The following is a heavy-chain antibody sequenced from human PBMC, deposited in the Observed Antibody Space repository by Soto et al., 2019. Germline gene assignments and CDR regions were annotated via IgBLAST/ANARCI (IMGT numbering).Heavy chain of an antibody. CDR1: GFPFSSFG. D-gene: IGHD6-13*01. CDR2: IWYDGSNK. CDR3: ARDPSSIAAAGRFDY. V-gene: IGHV3-33*01. Sequence: QVQLVESGGGVVQPGRSLRLSCAASGFPFSSFGMHWVRQAPGKGLEWVAVIWYDGSNKYYADSVKGRFTISRDNSENTLYLQMNNLRAEDTAVYYCARDPSSIAAAGRFDYWGQGTLVSVFS. J-gene: IGHJ4*02.